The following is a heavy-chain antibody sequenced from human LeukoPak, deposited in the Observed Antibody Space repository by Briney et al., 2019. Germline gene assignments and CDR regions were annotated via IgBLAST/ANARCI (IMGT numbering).Heavy chain of an antibody. CDR2: ISSSSSYI. D-gene: IGHD6-19*01. V-gene: IGHV3-21*01. Sequence: GGSLRLSRAASGFTFSSYSMNWVRQAPGKGLEWVSSISSSSSYIYYADSVKGRFTISRDNAKNSLYLQMNSLRAEDTAVYYCARGRAVAGTGYGYWGQGTLVTVSS. CDR1: GFTFSSYS. CDR3: ARGRAVAGTGYGY. J-gene: IGHJ4*02.